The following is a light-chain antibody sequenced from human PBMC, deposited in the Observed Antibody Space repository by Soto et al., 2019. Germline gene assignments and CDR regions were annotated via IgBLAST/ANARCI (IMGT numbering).Light chain of an antibody. J-gene: IGKJ1*01. Sequence: DIQMTQSPSTLSASVGDRVTITCRASHSISSWLAWYQQKPGKAPKLLIYKASSLERGVPSRFSRSGSGTEFTLTLSSLQPDDFATYYCQQYNSYPWTFGQGTKVEIK. CDR2: KAS. CDR3: QQYNSYPWT. V-gene: IGKV1-5*03. CDR1: HSISSW.